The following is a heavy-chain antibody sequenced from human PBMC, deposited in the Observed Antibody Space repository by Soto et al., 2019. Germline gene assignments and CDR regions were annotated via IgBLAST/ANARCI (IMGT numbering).Heavy chain of an antibody. CDR1: GGTFSSYA. CDR3: ARAGQYQLLIPNGGFDI. CDR2: IIPIFGTA. D-gene: IGHD2-2*01. Sequence: ASVKVSCKASGGTFSSYAISWVRQAPGQGLEWMGGIIPIFGTANYAQKFQGRVTITADESTSTAYMELSSLRSEDTAVYYCARAGQYQLLIPNGGFDIWGQGXMVTVSS. V-gene: IGHV1-69*13. J-gene: IGHJ3*02.